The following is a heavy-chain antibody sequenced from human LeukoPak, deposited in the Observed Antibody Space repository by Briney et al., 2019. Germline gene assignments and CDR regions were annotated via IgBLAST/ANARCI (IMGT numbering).Heavy chain of an antibody. Sequence: GGSLRLSCAASGFTFSSYWMHWVRQAPGKGLEWVAVISYDGSNKYYADSVKGRFTISRDNSKNTLYLQMNSLRAEDTAVYYCASLVVVAARTGDDAFDIWGQGTMVTVSS. J-gene: IGHJ3*02. CDR2: ISYDGSNK. CDR1: GFTFSSYW. D-gene: IGHD2-15*01. CDR3: ASLVVVAARTGDDAFDI. V-gene: IGHV3-30*03.